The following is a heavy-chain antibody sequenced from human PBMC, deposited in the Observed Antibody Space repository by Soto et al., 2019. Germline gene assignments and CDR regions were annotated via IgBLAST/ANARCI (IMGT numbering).Heavy chain of an antibody. D-gene: IGHD3-16*02. CDR1: EFTFSDYW. V-gene: IGHV3-74*01. Sequence: EVQLVESGGDLVQPGGSPRLSCTVSEFTFSDYWMHWVRQAPGKGLVWVSRINTDGTTTNYADSVKGRFTISRDNARNTLYLQMNSLRGEDTAVYYCATAGNYRFDTWGHGTLVTVSS. J-gene: IGHJ4*01. CDR2: INTDGTTT. CDR3: ATAGNYRFDT.